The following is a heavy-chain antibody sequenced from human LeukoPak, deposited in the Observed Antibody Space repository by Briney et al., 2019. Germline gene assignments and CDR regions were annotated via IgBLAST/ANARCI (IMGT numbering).Heavy chain of an antibody. Sequence: GGSLRLSCAASGFTFRSYAMSWVRQAPGKGLEWVSAISGSGGSTYYADSVKGRFTISRDNSKNTLYLQMNSLRAEDTAVYYCAKLVPSDDFWSGYLGWFDPWGQGTLVTVSS. V-gene: IGHV3-23*01. J-gene: IGHJ5*02. CDR2: ISGSGGST. CDR3: AKLVPSDDFWSGYLGWFDP. D-gene: IGHD3-3*01. CDR1: GFTFRSYA.